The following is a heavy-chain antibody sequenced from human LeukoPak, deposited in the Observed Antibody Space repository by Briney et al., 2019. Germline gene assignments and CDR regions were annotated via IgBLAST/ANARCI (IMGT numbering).Heavy chain of an antibody. CDR3: AKAVPLYGSSGWRFSHCFDS. CDR2: ISYDGSNT. D-gene: IGHD3-22*01. Sequence: GRSLRLSCAASGFTFSTYGMHWVRQAPGKGLEWVGVISYDGSNTYYGDSVKGRFTISRDNSKNTLYLQMNSLRAEDTAVYYCAKAVPLYGSSGWRFSHCFDSWGQGTLVTVSS. J-gene: IGHJ5*01. V-gene: IGHV3-30*18. CDR1: GFTFSTYG.